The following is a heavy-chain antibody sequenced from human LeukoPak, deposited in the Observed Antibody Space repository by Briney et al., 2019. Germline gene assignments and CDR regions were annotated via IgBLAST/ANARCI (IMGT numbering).Heavy chain of an antibody. Sequence: GGSLRLSCAASGCNLSSYAMNGVRQAPGKGLEWVSAISGSGGNTYFADSVKGRFSISGDTSENTLSLLMSTLRAEHTAVYYCAKARGSTSSLSIDSWGQGTLVTVSS. CDR1: GCNLSSYA. J-gene: IGHJ4*02. CDR2: ISGSGGNT. CDR3: AKARGSTSSLSIDS. V-gene: IGHV3-23*01. D-gene: IGHD2-15*01.